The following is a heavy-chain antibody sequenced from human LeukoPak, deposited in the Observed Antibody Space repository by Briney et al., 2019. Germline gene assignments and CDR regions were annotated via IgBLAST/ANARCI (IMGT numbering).Heavy chain of an antibody. V-gene: IGHV4-59*01. CDR1: GGSISSYY. Sequence: SETLSLTCTVSGGSISSYYWSWIRQPPGKGLEWIGYIYYSGSTNYNPSLKSRVTISVDTSKNQFSLKLSSVTAADTAVYYCARARFPDYDFWSGFYFDYWGQGTPVTVSS. CDR3: ARARFPDYDFWSGFYFDY. D-gene: IGHD3-3*01. J-gene: IGHJ4*02. CDR2: IYYSGST.